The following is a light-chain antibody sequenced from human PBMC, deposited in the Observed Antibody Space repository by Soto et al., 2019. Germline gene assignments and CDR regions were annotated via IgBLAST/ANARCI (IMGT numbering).Light chain of an antibody. CDR3: QTWGSGIVV. CDR2: VNSDGSH. V-gene: IGLV4-69*01. CDR1: NGHSTYA. Sequence: QSVLTQSPSASAALGASVKLTCTLNNGHSTYAIAWHQQQPEKGRRYLMKVNSDGSHRKGDGIPDRFAGSSSGAERYLTISSLQSEDEAYYYCQTWGSGIVVFGGGTKLTVL. J-gene: IGLJ2*01.